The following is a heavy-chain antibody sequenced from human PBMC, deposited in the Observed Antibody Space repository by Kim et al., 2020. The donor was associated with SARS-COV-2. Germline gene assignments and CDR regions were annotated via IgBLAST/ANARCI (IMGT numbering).Heavy chain of an antibody. CDR2: ITSSSSYL. D-gene: IGHD3-10*01. CDR1: GFTFSTYS. J-gene: IGHJ4*02. CDR3: AREEVYGSGTDDY. Sequence: GGSLRLSCAASGFTFSTYSMNWVRQAPGKGLEWVSSITSSSSYLYYADSVKGRFTISRDNAKKSLFLEMTSLRAEDTAVYYCAREEVYGSGTDDYWGQGTLVTVSS. V-gene: IGHV3-21*01.